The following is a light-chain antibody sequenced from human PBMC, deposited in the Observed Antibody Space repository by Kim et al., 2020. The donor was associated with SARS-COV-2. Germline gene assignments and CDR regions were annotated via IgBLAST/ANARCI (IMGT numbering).Light chain of an antibody. V-gene: IGKV1-17*01. CDR3: QQHNSYPIT. Sequence: ETEGERGTMTCRGRQDSRNDLGWDQKSPGRAPKRLNYGASRLQSGVPARFSGSGSGTEFTLTISSRQPEDFATYYCQQHNSYPITFGQGTRLEIK. CDR2: GAS. J-gene: IGKJ5*01. CDR1: QDSRND.